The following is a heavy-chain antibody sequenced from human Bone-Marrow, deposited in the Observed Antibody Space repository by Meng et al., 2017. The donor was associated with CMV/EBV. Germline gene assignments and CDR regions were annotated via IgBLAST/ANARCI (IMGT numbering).Heavy chain of an antibody. J-gene: IGHJ6*02. CDR3: ARDGSGYCSSTSCYTHYYGMDV. Sequence: ASVKVSCKAFGDIFTGYYIHWVRQAPGQGLEWMGWINPNSGGTNYAQKFQGRVTMTRDTSISTAYMELSRLRSDDTAVYYCARDGSGYCSSTSCYTHYYGMDVWGQGTTVTVSS. D-gene: IGHD2-2*02. CDR2: INPNSGGT. V-gene: IGHV1-2*02. CDR1: GDIFTGYY.